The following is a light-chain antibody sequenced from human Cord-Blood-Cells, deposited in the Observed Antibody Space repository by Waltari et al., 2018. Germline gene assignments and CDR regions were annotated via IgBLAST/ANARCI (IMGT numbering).Light chain of an antibody. Sequence: DIEITQSPSSVSASVGDRVTINCRPSQGISSWLAWYQQKPGQAAELLIYAASSLQSGVPSRFSGSGSGTDFTFTSSRLQPEDFAPYDGQHANSFPGTFDPATKVDI. CDR1: QGISSW. CDR3: QHANSFPGT. CDR2: AAS. J-gene: IGKJ3*01. V-gene: IGKV1-12*01.